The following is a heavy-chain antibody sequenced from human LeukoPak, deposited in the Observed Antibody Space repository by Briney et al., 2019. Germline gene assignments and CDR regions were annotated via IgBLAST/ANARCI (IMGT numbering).Heavy chain of an antibody. Sequence: ASETLSLTCTVSGGSISSSSYYWGWIRQPPGKGLEWIGSIYYSGSTYYNPSLKSRVTISVDTSKNQFSLKLSSVTAADTAVYYCARDGTVDTAMADYWGQGTLVTVSS. D-gene: IGHD5-18*01. CDR3: ARDGTVDTAMADY. V-gene: IGHV4-39*07. J-gene: IGHJ4*02. CDR1: GGSISSSSYY. CDR2: IYYSGST.